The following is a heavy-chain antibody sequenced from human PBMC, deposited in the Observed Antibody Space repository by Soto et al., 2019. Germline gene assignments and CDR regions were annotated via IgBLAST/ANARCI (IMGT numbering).Heavy chain of an antibody. CDR1: GYTFSSYY. CDR3: ARESYSSSLGGRCGYFYYGRDV. D-gene: IGHD6-6*01. CDR2: INPSGATT. Sequence: ASVKVSCKASGYTFSSYYLHWVRQAPGQGLEWMGIINPSGATTSYPQKFQGRVTMTRDTSTSTVYMELSSLRSEDTAVYYCARESYSSSLGGRCGYFYYGRDVGG. J-gene: IGHJ6*02. V-gene: IGHV1-46*01.